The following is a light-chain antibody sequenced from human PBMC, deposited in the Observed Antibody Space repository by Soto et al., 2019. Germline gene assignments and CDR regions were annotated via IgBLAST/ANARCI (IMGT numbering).Light chain of an antibody. V-gene: IGLV3-21*04. CDR3: QVWDSSSAHPGVV. Sequence: SYELTQPPSVSVAPGKTARITCGGNNIGSKSVHWYQQKPGQAPVLVIYYDSDRPSGIPERFSGSNSGNTATLTISRVEAGDEADYYCQVWDSSSAHPGVVFGGGTKVTV. CDR2: YDS. J-gene: IGLJ2*01. CDR1: NIGSKS.